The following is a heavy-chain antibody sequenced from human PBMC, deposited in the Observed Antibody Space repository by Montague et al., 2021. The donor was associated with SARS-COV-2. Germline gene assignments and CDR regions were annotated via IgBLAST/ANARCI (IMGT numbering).Heavy chain of an antibody. Sequence: SLRLSCAASGFIFSSYEMNWVRQAPGEGLEWISYISSSGGGSTKHYTDSVKGRFTFSRDNAKNSLYLQMNSLRVEDTAIYYCARDRDWDDWCGMDVWGQGTTVTVSS. CDR2: ISSSGGGSTK. CDR1: GFIFSSYE. V-gene: IGHV3-48*03. CDR3: ARDRDWDDWCGMDV. J-gene: IGHJ6*02. D-gene: IGHD2-21*01.